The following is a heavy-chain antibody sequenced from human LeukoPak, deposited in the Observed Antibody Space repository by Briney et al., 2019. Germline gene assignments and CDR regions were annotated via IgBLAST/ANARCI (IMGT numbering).Heavy chain of an antibody. J-gene: IGHJ4*02. CDR3: VKDSSPAPELGTFDY. CDR2: IWFDGTHK. CDR1: GFTFKNYA. Sequence: GRSLRLSCAASGFTFKNYAMNWVRQAPGKGLEWVAVIWFDGTHKYYGDSVKGRFTISRDNTKSMLYLQMNSLRAEDTGLYYCVKDSSPAPELGTFDYWGQGTLLSVSS. V-gene: IGHV3-33*03. D-gene: IGHD3-16*01.